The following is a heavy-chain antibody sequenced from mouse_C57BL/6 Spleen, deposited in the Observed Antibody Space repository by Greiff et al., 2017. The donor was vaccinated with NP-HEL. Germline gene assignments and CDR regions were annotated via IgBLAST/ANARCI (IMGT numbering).Heavy chain of an antibody. V-gene: IGHV5-4*01. J-gene: IGHJ2*01. CDR2: ISDGGSYT. Sequence: EVQVVESGGGLVKPGGSLKLSCAASGFTFSSYAMSWVRQTPEKRLEWVATISDGGSYTYYPDNVKGRFTISRDNAKNNLYLQMSHLKSEDTAMYYCARDEGIPYYFDYWGQGTTLTVSS. CDR1: GFTFSSYA. CDR3: ARDEGIPYYFDY.